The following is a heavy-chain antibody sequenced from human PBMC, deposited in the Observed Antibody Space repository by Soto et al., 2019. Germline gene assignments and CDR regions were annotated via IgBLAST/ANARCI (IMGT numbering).Heavy chain of an antibody. CDR1: GGTFSSYT. V-gene: IGHV1-69*08. J-gene: IGHJ4*02. CDR2: IIPILGIA. CDR3: ARDLPLGKFGVVIKEVDY. Sequence: QVQLVQSGAEVKKPGSSVKVCCKASGGTFSSYTISWVRQATGQGLEWMGRIIPILGIAIYAQKFQGRVTITADKPTSTAYMELSSRRSEDTAVYYCARDLPLGKFGVVIKEVDYWGQGTLVTVSS. D-gene: IGHD3-3*01.